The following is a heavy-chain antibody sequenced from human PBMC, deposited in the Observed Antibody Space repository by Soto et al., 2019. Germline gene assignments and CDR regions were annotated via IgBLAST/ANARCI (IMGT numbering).Heavy chain of an antibody. Sequence: GGSLRLSCAASGFTFSDYWMSWVRQAPGKGPEWVANIKFDGSEKQYVDSVKGRFSISRDNSRNSLFLQMNSLRAGDTAVYYCVKDGGYCSSTTCYSPRNHYFDSWGQGTLVTVSS. CDR3: VKDGGYCSSTTCYSPRNHYFDS. V-gene: IGHV3-7*03. CDR1: GFTFSDYW. J-gene: IGHJ4*02. D-gene: IGHD2-2*01. CDR2: IKFDGSEK.